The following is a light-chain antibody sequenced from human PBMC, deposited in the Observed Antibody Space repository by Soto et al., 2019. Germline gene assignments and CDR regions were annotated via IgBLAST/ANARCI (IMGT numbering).Light chain of an antibody. J-gene: IGKJ1*01. V-gene: IGKV3-20*01. CDR2: GAS. CDR3: QQYGSSPVT. CDR1: QSVSSNY. Sequence: IVMSLSPGTLSLSPGESATLSCRASQSVSSNYLAWYQQKPGQAPRLLMYGASRRATGIPERFSGSGSGTDFTLTISRLEPEDCAVYYCQQYGSSPVTFGQGTMVDVK.